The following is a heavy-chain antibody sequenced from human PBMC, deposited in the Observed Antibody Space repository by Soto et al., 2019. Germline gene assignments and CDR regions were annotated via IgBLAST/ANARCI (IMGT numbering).Heavy chain of an antibody. Sequence: QVHLVESGGGVVQPGRSQRLSCAASGFTFSSYGMHWVRQAPGKGLEWVAFISYDATNKYYADYVRGRFPISRDNFKNQLHLTLNSLRVEDKALYYCVKDKMDYGLFDSWGQGTLVTVSS. D-gene: IGHD4-17*01. V-gene: IGHV3-30*18. CDR3: VKDKMDYGLFDS. CDR1: GFTFSSYG. CDR2: ISYDATNK. J-gene: IGHJ4*02.